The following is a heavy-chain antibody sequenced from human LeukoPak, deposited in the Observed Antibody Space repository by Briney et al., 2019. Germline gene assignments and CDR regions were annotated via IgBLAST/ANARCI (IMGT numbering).Heavy chain of an antibody. D-gene: IGHD3-10*01. CDR1: GFTFSSYA. J-gene: IGHJ3*02. V-gene: IGHV3-20*04. CDR2: INWNGGST. CDR3: ARGQNYYGSGSQTFDI. Sequence: TGGSLRLSCAASGFTFSSYAMSWVRQAPGKGLEWVSGINWNGGSTGYADSVKGRFTISRDNAKNSLYLQVSGLRAEDTAWYYCARGQNYYGSGSQTFDIWGQGTMVTVSS.